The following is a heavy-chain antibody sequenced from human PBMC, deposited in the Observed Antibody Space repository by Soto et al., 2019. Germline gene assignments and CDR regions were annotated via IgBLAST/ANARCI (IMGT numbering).Heavy chain of an antibody. Sequence: LQTLCLTCDVYDGSLSGYYWTGTLQPPGKGLEWIGEINHSGSTKYNPSLKSRVTISVYTSKNQFSLKLSSVTAADTAVYCCARGSLYSSSFFWFDPWGQGTLVTVSS. V-gene: IGHV4-34*01. CDR3: ARGSLYSSSFFWFDP. D-gene: IGHD6-6*01. CDR1: DGSLSGYY. CDR2: INHSGST. J-gene: IGHJ5*02.